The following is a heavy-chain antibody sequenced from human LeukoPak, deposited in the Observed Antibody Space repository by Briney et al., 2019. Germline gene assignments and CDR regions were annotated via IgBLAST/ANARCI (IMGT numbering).Heavy chain of an antibody. V-gene: IGHV3-23*01. CDR2: ISGSGGGT. CDR1: GITLSNYG. CDR3: AKRGVVIRVILVGFHKEAYYFDS. Sequence: GGSLRLSCAVSGITLSNYGMTWVRQAPGKGLEWVAGISGSGGGTNYADSVKGRFTISRDKPKNTLYLQMNSLRAEDTAVYFCAKRGVVIRVILVGFHKEAYYFDSWGQGALVTVSS. D-gene: IGHD3-22*01. J-gene: IGHJ4*02.